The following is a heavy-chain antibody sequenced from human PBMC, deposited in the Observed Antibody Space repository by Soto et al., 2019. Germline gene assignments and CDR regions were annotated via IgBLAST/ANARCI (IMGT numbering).Heavy chain of an antibody. Sequence: QVQLQQWGAGLLKPSETLSLTCAVYGGSFSGYYWSWIRQPPGKGLEWIGEINHSGSTNYNPSLKSRVTISVDTSKNQFSLKLSSVTAADTAVYYCARGGPYILTGYYSSRRYWFDPWGQGTLVTVSS. CDR3: ARGGPYILTGYYSSRRYWFDP. CDR1: GGSFSGYY. J-gene: IGHJ5*02. V-gene: IGHV4-34*01. CDR2: INHSGST. D-gene: IGHD3-9*01.